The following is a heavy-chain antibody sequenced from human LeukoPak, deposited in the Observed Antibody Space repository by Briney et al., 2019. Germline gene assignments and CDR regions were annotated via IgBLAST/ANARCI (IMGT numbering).Heavy chain of an antibody. V-gene: IGHV4-59*08. J-gene: IGHJ4*02. CDR3: ARTAYYYDSSGYSLDY. Sequence: SETLSLTCTVSGGSISSYYWSWIRQPPGKGLEWIGYIYYSGSTNYNPSLKSRVTMSVDTSKNQFSLKLSSVTAADTAVYYCARTAYYYDSSGYSLDYWGQGTLVTVSS. D-gene: IGHD3-22*01. CDR2: IYYSGST. CDR1: GGSISSYY.